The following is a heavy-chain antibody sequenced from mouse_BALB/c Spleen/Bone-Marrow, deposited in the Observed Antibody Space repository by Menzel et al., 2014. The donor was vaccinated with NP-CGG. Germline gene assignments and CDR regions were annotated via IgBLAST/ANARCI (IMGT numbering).Heavy chain of an antibody. J-gene: IGHJ4*01. D-gene: IGHD2-1*01. Sequence: EVQVVESGGGLVQPGGSLKLSCAASGFDFSGYWMSWVRQAPGKGLEWIGEINPDSSTINYTPSLRDKFIISRDNAENTLYLRMSKVRSEDTVLYYCARRGGNYLWYAMDYWGQGTSVTVSS. CDR2: INPDSSTI. CDR1: GFDFSGYW. CDR3: ARRGGNYLWYAMDY. V-gene: IGHV4-1*02.